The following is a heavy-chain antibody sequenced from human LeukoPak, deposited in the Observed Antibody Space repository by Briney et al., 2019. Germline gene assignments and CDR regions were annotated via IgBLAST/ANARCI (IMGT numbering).Heavy chain of an antibody. CDR3: ARVREYDILTGYYSFDY. Sequence: ASVKVSCKASGYTFTSYDINWVRQATGQGLEWMGWMNPNSGNTGYAQKSQGRVTMTRNTSISTAYMELSSPRSEDTAVYYCARVREYDILTGYYSFDYWGQGTLVTVSS. J-gene: IGHJ4*02. CDR1: GYTFTSYD. D-gene: IGHD3-9*01. V-gene: IGHV1-8*01. CDR2: MNPNSGNT.